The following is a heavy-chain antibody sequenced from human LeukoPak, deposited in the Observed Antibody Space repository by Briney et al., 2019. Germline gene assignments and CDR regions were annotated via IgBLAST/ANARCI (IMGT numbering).Heavy chain of an antibody. CDR3: AKVGRASGWYVFDY. J-gene: IGHJ4*02. CDR2: ISWDGGSI. CDR1: GFTFDDYA. V-gene: IGHV3-43*02. D-gene: IGHD6-19*01. Sequence: GGSLRLSCTASGFTFDDYALHWVRQAPGKGLEGVSLISWDGGSIYYVDSVKGRFTISRDDSKNSLYLQMNSLRTEDTALYYCAKVGRASGWYVFDYWGRGTLVTVSS.